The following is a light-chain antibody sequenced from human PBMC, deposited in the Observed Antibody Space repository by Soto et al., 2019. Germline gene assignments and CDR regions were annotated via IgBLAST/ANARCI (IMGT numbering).Light chain of an antibody. CDR2: EVS. CDR3: SSYSSGSTPVV. CDR1: SSDVGTYNY. V-gene: IGLV2-14*01. Sequence: QSVLTQPASVSGSPGQSITISCTGTSSDVGTYNYVSWYQQHPGKAPKLMIYEVSNRPSGVSNRFSGSKSGNTASLTISGLQAEDEGDYYCSSYSSGSTPVVFGGGTKLTV. J-gene: IGLJ2*01.